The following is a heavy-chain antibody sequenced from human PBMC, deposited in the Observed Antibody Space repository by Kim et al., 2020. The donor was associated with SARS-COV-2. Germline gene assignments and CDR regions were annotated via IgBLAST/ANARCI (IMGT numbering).Heavy chain of an antibody. CDR3: AGGVSGSVEAY. J-gene: IGHJ4*02. Sequence: SETLSLTCTVSGGSISTDYWSWIRQPAGKGLEWIGRIYGDGRTSKNASLTSRVTMSIDTSKNQFSLKMSSVTAVDTAVYYCAGGVSGSVEAYWGQGTLVT. CDR2: IYGDGRT. V-gene: IGHV4-4*07. D-gene: IGHD1-1*01. CDR1: GGSISTDY.